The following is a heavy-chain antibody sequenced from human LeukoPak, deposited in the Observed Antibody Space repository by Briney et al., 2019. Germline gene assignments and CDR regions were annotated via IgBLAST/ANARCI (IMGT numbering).Heavy chain of an antibody. D-gene: IGHD4-11*01. CDR3: AKGYYGNYVAVDY. CDR2: ISDNGDDT. CDR1: GFTFSSYA. J-gene: IGHJ4*02. V-gene: IGHV3-23*01. Sequence: GGSLRLSCAASGFTFSSYAMIWVRQAPGKGLDWVSSISDNGDDTYYADSVKGRFTISRDKSTNMLYLQMNSLRADDTAVYYCAKGYYGNYVAVDYWGQGTLVTVSS.